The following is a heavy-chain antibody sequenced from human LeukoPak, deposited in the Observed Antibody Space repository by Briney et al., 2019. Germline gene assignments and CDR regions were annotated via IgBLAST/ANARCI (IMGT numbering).Heavy chain of an antibody. J-gene: IGHJ3*02. CDR2: IRYDGSNK. CDR3: AKDQYYYGSGSSNAFDI. Sequence: GGSLRLSCAASGFTFSSYGMHWVRQAPGKGLEWVAFIRYDGSNKYYADSVKGRFTISRDNSKNTLYLQMNSLRAEDTAVYYCAKDQYYYGSGSSNAFDIWGQGTMVTVSS. V-gene: IGHV3-30*02. CDR1: GFTFSSYG. D-gene: IGHD3-10*01.